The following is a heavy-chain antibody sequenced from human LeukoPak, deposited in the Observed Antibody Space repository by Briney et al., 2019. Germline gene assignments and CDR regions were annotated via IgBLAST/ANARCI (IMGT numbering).Heavy chain of an antibody. Sequence: GSLRLSCAASGFTFSSYAMGWIRQPPGKGLEWIGSIYYSGSTYYNPSLKSRVTISVDTSKNQFSLKLSPVTAADTAVYYCARHRWGAVTTSAYYYGMDVWGQGTTVTVSS. CDR2: IYYSGST. CDR1: GFTFSSYA. V-gene: IGHV4-39*01. J-gene: IGHJ6*02. CDR3: ARHRWGAVTTSAYYYGMDV. D-gene: IGHD4-17*01.